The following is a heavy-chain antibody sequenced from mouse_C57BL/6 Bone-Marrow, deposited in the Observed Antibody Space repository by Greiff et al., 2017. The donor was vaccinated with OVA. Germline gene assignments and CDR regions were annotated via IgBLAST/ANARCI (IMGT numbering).Heavy chain of an antibody. V-gene: IGHV1-69*01. CDR3: ARSRVYCGSSYVFDY. D-gene: IGHD1-1*01. CDR2: IDPSDSYT. Sequence: QVQLKEPGAELVMPGASVKLSCKASGYTFTSYWMHWVKQRPGQGLEWIGEIDPSDSYTNYNQKFKGKSTLTVDKSSSTAYMQLSSLTSVNSAVYDCARSRVYCGSSYVFDYWGQGTTLTVSS. CDR1: GYTFTSYW. J-gene: IGHJ2*01.